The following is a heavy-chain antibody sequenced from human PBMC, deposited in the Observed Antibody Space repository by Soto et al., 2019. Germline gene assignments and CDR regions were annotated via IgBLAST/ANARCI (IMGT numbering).Heavy chain of an antibody. CDR2: ISAYNGNT. V-gene: IGHV1-18*01. J-gene: IGHJ6*02. D-gene: IGHD7-27*01. CDR1: GYTFTSYG. CDR3: ARERPDWGYYYYGMDV. Sequence: QVQLVQSGAEVKKPGASVKVSCKASGYTFTSYGISWVRQAPGQGLEWMGWISAYNGNTNYAQKLQGRVTMTTDTSTSTAHLELRSPRSDDTGVYYCARERPDWGYYYYGMDVWGQGTTVTVSS.